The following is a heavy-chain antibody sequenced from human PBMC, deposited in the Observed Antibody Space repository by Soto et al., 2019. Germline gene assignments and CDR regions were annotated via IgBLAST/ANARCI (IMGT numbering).Heavy chain of an antibody. CDR2: ISTSSNYI. J-gene: IGHJ1*01. D-gene: IGHD3-3*01. Sequence: PGGSLRLSCAASGFAFSDYSMNWVRQAPGKGLEWVSSISTSSNYIYYADSVKGRFTTSRDDAKNSLYLQMNSLRAEDTAVYYCARDQPGDSDLWSGYLNTGYSHHWGQGTLVTVSS. CDR3: ARDQPGDSDLWSGYLNTGYSHH. V-gene: IGHV3-21*06. CDR1: GFAFSDYS.